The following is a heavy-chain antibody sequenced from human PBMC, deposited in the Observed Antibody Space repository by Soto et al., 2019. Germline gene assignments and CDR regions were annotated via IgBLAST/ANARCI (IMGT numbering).Heavy chain of an antibody. V-gene: IGHV1-69*06. D-gene: IGHD6-25*01. Sequence: QEELVQSGAEVKKPGSSVNVSCKASGGTFASDSITWVRQAPGQRLEWMGEIIPLLKTVNYAQKFQGRVTITGDRSTSTVYMALSRLRSDDTAVYYCARDTVDLFGYMDGWGHGTTVTVS. J-gene: IGHJ6*02. CDR3: ARDTVDLFGYMDG. CDR1: GGTFASDS. CDR2: IIPLLKTV.